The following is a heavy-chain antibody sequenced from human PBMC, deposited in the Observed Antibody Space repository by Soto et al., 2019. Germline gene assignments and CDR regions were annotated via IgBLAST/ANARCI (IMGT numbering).Heavy chain of an antibody. Sequence: QVQLVQSGAEVKKPGASVKVSCKASGYTFSSYYLHWVRQAPGQGLEWMGIINPSVATTSYAQKFKDRINMXXGXSXXTVDLALSSLRYDATAVYYCARVAAASPSLAPFAYWGHGTLVTVSS. CDR3: ARVAAASPSLAPFAY. CDR2: INPSVATT. CDR1: GYTFSSYY. V-gene: IGHV1-46*01. D-gene: IGHD2-2*01. J-gene: IGHJ4*01.